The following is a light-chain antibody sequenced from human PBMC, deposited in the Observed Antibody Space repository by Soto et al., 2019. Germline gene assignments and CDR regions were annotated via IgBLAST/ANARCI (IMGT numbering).Light chain of an antibody. CDR3: QHYSGDRAT. Sequence: DIQVSQSAAPLSASVGDRVIITCRASQSISNWLAWYQQKPGKAPNRLIYKASSLKSGVPSRFSGSGSGTDFTLTISSLQPDDFATYYCQHYSGDRATFGQGTKVDIK. J-gene: IGKJ1*01. CDR2: KAS. CDR1: QSISNW. V-gene: IGKV1-5*03.